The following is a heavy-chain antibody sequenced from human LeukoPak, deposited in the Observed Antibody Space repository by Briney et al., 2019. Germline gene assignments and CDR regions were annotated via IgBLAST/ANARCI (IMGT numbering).Heavy chain of an antibody. Sequence: GGSLRLSCAASGFTFSSYGMHWVRQAPGKGLEWVSVIYTGETTYYADSVEGRFTISRDNSKNTLYLQMDGLRVEDTAVYYCAKVGAVAAVENWGQGTLVTVSS. V-gene: IGHV3-NL1*01. CDR2: IYTGETT. J-gene: IGHJ4*02. CDR1: GFTFSSYG. CDR3: AKVGAVAAVEN. D-gene: IGHD6-19*01.